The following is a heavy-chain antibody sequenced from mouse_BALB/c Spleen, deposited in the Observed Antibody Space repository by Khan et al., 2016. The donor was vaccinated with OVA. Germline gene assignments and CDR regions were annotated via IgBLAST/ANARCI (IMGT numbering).Heavy chain of an antibody. D-gene: IGHD2-12*01. CDR1: GYTFTSYW. V-gene: IGHV1S22*01. CDR2: IYPGSGST. J-gene: IGHJ3*01. CDR3: SSWSYGFAY. Sequence: LKESGSELVRPGASVKLSCKASGYTFTSYWMHWVKQRPGQGLEWIGHIYPGSGSTNYDEMFKSKATLTVDTSSSTAYMQLSSLTSEDSAVYYCSSWSYGFAYWGQGTLVTVSA.